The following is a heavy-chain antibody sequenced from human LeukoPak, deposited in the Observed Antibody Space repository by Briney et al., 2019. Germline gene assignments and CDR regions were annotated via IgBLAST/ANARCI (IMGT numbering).Heavy chain of an antibody. D-gene: IGHD4-11*01. CDR1: GYTFTSYG. CDR3: ARYTVTVYYYYYYMDV. V-gene: IGHV1-18*01. J-gene: IGHJ6*03. Sequence: ASVKVSCKASGYTFTSYGISWVRQAPGQGLGWMGWISAYNGNTNYAQKLQGRVTMTTDTSTSTAYMELRSLRSDDTAVYYCARYTVTVYYYYYYMDVWGKGTTVTVSS. CDR2: ISAYNGNT.